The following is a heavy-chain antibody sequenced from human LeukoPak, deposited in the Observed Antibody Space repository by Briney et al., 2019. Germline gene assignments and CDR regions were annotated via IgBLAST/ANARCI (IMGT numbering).Heavy chain of an antibody. CDR1: GFTFNNFA. CDR2: VNFRGTIS. CDR3: AKGERGIDY. J-gene: IGHJ4*02. V-gene: IGHV3-23*01. D-gene: IGHD7-27*01. Sequence: GGSLRLSCAASGFTFNNFAMDWVRQAPGKGLEWVSSVNFRGTISYYADSVKGRFTISRDNSKNTLFLQMDSLRAEDAAIYYCAKGERGIDYWGQGTLVTVSS.